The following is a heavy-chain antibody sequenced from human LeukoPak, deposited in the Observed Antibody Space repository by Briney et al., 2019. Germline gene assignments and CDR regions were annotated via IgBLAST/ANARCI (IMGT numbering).Heavy chain of an antibody. D-gene: IGHD3-22*01. CDR2: IPYDGSNK. V-gene: IGHV3-30*02. CDR3: AKDLPYLYYYDSSGYQ. J-gene: IGHJ4*02. Sequence: GGPLRLSCAASGFTYSSYGMHWVRQAPGKGLEWVAFIPYDGSNKYYADSVKGRFTISRDNSKNTLYLQMNSLRAEDTAVYYCAKDLPYLYYYDSSGYQWGQGTLVTVSS. CDR1: GFTYSSYG.